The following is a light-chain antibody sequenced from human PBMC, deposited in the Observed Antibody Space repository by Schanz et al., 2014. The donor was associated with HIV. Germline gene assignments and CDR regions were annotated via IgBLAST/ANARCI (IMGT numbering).Light chain of an antibody. CDR3: SSYAGSKHWL. J-gene: IGLJ2*01. CDR1: SSDVGGYNY. Sequence: QSALTQPPSASGSPGQSVTISCTGTSSDVGGYNYVSWYQQHPGKAPQLIICDVNRRPSGVPDRFSGFKSGDTASLTVSGLQPDDEADYYCSSYAGSKHWLFGGGTKLTVL. CDR2: DVN. V-gene: IGLV2-8*01.